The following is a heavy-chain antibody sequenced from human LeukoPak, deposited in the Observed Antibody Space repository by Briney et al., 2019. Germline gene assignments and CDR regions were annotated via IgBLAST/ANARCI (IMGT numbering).Heavy chain of an antibody. D-gene: IGHD2-15*01. Sequence: GGSLRLSCAASGFTFRSYLMNWVRQAPGKGLEWVSVISSSTSYIYYADSVKGRFTISRDNAKNSLYLQMNSLRAEDTAVYYCARDAVVVTYWGQGTLVTVSS. V-gene: IGHV3-21*01. J-gene: IGHJ4*02. CDR1: GFTFRSYL. CDR3: ARDAVVVTY. CDR2: ISSSTSYI.